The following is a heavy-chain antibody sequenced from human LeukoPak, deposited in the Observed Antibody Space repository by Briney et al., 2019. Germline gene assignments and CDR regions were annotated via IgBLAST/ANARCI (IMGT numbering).Heavy chain of an antibody. V-gene: IGHV3-11*04. D-gene: IGHD5-18*01. Sequence: KPGGSLRLSCAASGFTFSDYYMSWIRQAPGKGLEWVSYISSSGSTIYYADSVKGRFTISRDNAKNSLYLQMNSLRAEDTAVYYCAREARGGYSYVGRYYYYMDVWGKGTTVTVS. CDR3: AREARGGYSYVGRYYYYMDV. CDR2: ISSSGSTI. CDR1: GFTFSDYY. J-gene: IGHJ6*03.